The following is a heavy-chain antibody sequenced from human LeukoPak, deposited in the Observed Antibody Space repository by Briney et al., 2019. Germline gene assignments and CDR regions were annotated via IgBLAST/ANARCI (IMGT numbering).Heavy chain of an antibody. CDR3: AKSYCSGGSCYPNWFDP. Sequence: NPGGSLRLSCAASGFTFDDYAMHWVRQAPGKGLEWVSGISWNSGSIGYADSVKGRFTISRDNAKNSLYLQMNSLRAEDTALYYCAKSYCSGGSCYPNWFDPWGQGTPVTVSS. D-gene: IGHD2-15*01. V-gene: IGHV3-9*01. CDR2: ISWNSGSI. CDR1: GFTFDDYA. J-gene: IGHJ5*02.